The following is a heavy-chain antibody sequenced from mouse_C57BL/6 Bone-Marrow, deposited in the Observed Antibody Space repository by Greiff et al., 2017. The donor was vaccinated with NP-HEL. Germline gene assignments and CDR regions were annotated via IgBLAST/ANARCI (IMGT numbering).Heavy chain of an antibody. CDR1: GFNIKDDY. CDR2: IDPENGDT. CDR3: TIPYFRYFDY. J-gene: IGHJ2*01. D-gene: IGHD1-3*01. V-gene: IGHV14-4*01. Sequence: VRLQQSGAELVRPGASVKLSCTASGFNIKDDYMHWVKQRPEQGLEWIGWIDPENGDTEYASKFQGKATITADTSSNTAYLQLSSLTSEDTAVYYCTIPYFRYFDYWGQGTTLTVSS.